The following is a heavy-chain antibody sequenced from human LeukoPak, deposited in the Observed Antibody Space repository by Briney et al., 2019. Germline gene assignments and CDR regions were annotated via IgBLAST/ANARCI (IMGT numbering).Heavy chain of an antibody. D-gene: IGHD3-9*01. V-gene: IGHV1-3*01. CDR3: ARVSTDILTGYLTFDY. Sequence: ASVKVSCKASGYTFTSYAMHWVRQAPGQRLKWMGWINAGNGNTKYSQKFQGRVTITRDTSASTAYMELSSLRSEDTAVYYCARVSTDILTGYLTFDYWGQGTLVTVSS. CDR2: INAGNGNT. CDR1: GYTFTSYA. J-gene: IGHJ4*02.